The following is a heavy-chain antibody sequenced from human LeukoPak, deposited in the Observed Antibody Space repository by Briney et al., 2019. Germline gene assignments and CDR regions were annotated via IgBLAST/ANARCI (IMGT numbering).Heavy chain of an antibody. Sequence: PGGSLRLSCVASGFSFRTYSMNWVRQAPGKGLEWVSSISSGSGAIYYADSVKGRLTLSRDNAKRSLYLQMNSLRVEDTAYYFCARESSAGATGDYSDYWGQGALVTVSS. CDR3: ARESSAGATGDYSDY. CDR2: ISSGSGAI. CDR1: GFSFRTYS. D-gene: IGHD1-26*01. V-gene: IGHV3-21*04. J-gene: IGHJ4*02.